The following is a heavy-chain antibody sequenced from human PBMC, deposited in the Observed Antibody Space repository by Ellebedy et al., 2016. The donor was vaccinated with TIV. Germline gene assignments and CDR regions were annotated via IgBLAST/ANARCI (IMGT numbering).Heavy chain of an antibody. CDR3: AREGSSSWYLNYYFDY. J-gene: IGHJ4*02. CDR1: GGSISSSS. D-gene: IGHD6-13*01. V-gene: IGHV3-48*01. CDR2: ISSSSSTI. Sequence: GGSLRLSCTVSGGSISSSSYYWGWIRQPPGKGLEWVSYISSSSSTIYYADSVKGRFTISRDNAKNSLYLQMNSLRAEDTAVYYCAREGSSSWYLNYYFDYWGQGTLVTVSS.